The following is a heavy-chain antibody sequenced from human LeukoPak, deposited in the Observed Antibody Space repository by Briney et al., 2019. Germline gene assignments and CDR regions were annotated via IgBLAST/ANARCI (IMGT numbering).Heavy chain of an antibody. CDR2: IYHSGST. Sequence: PSQTLSLTCTVSGGSISSGYYWGWIRQPPGKGLEWIGSIYHSGSTYYNPSLKSRITISIDTSKKQFALKLSSVTAADTAVYYCARDYGDHRVDYWGQGTLVTVSS. D-gene: IGHD4-17*01. CDR1: GGSISSGYY. CDR3: ARDYGDHRVDY. V-gene: IGHV4-38-2*02. J-gene: IGHJ4*02.